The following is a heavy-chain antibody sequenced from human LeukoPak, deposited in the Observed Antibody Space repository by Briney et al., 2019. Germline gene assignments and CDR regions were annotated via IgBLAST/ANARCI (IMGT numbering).Heavy chain of an antibody. Sequence: SETLSLTCTVSGGSISSDSYYWGWIRQPPGKGLEWIVSIYYSGNTYYNPSLKSRVTISVDTSKNHFSLKLSSVTAADTAVYYCARTPYYYGSGSYSKPFDYWGQGTLVTVSS. CDR3: ARTPYYYGSGSYSKPFDY. CDR2: IYYSGNT. CDR1: GGSISSDSYY. D-gene: IGHD3-10*01. J-gene: IGHJ4*02. V-gene: IGHV4-39*02.